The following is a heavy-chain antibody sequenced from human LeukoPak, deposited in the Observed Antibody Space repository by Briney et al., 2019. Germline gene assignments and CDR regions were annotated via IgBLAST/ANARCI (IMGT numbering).Heavy chain of an antibody. CDR1: GFNFSIYS. D-gene: IGHD6-19*01. J-gene: IGHJ6*02. V-gene: IGHV3-48*01. CDR2: ITRSSTTI. CDR3: AKAYSSGWYPEVYGMDV. Sequence: GGSLRLSCAASGFNFSIYSMNWVRQAPGKGLEWVSYITRSSTTIYYADSVKGRFTISRDNAKNSLYLQMNSLRAEDTALYYCAKAYSSGWYPEVYGMDVWGQGTTVTVSS.